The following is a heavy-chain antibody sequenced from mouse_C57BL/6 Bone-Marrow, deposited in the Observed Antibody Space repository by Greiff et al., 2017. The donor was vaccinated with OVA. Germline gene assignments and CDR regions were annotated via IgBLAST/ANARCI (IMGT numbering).Heavy chain of an antibody. CDR1: GYAFSSSW. CDR2: IYPGDGDT. CDR3: AIRLDDGGVNRYLDD. Sequence: QVQLQQSGPELVKPGASVKLSCKASGYAFSSSWMNWVKQRPGKGLEWIGWIYPGDGDTNYNGKFKGKATLTADKSSSTADMQLSSLTSEDAAVYFSAIRLDDGGVNRYLDDWGTGTTVTVSS. J-gene: IGHJ1*03. D-gene: IGHD1-1*02. V-gene: IGHV1-82*01.